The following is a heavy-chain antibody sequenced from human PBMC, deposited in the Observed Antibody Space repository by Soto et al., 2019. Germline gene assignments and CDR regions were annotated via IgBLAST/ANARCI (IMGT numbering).Heavy chain of an antibody. D-gene: IGHD3-22*01. J-gene: IGHJ5*02. Sequence: QVQLQESGPGLVKPSQTLSLTCTVSGGSVSSGNSYWSWIRKHPGKGLEWIGYVDYSGSAYYNPSHENRVTRSVDTSKNQFSLKLSSVTAAETAVYYGAKTSYDSSGTAADPWGQGTLVTVSS. CDR1: GGSVSSGNSY. CDR3: AKTSYDSSGTAADP. V-gene: IGHV4-31*03. CDR2: VDYSGSA.